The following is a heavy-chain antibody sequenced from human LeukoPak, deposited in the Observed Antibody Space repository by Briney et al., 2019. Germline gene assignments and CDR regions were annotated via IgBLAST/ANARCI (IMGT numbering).Heavy chain of an antibody. CDR3: ANLPYNWNEYFDDY. CDR2: IASDGNYR. V-gene: IGHV3-30*02. CDR1: GFTFTNYG. J-gene: IGHJ4*02. D-gene: IGHD1-1*01. Sequence: PGGSLRLSCAASGFTFTNYGMHWVRQAPGKGLEWVAYIASDGNYRDYVDSVRGRFTVSRDNSKNPLYLQMDSLRAEDTAVYYCANLPYNWNEYFDDYWGQGTLVTVSS.